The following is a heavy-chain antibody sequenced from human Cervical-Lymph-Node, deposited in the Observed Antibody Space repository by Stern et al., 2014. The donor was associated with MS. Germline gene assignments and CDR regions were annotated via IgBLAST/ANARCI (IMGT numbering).Heavy chain of an antibody. D-gene: IGHD1-26*01. CDR2: IRSKAYGGTT. Sequence: EVQLVESGGGLVKPGRSLRLSCTASGFTFGDYAMSWFRQAPGKGLEWVGFIRSKAYGGTTEYAASVKGRFTISRDDSKSIAYLQMNSLKTEDTAVYYCTRDIGWPDPWGQGTLVTVSS. CDR1: GFTFGDYA. V-gene: IGHV3-49*05. J-gene: IGHJ5*02. CDR3: TRDIGWPDP.